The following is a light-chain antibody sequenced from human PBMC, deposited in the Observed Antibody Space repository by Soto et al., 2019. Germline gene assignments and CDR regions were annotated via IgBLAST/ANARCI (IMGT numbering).Light chain of an antibody. CDR2: DVT. CDR3: GSYTNSSTLVV. CDR1: SSDVGGYNY. V-gene: IGLV2-14*03. J-gene: IGLJ2*01. Sequence: QSVLTQPASVSGSPGQSITISCTGTSSDVGGYNYVSWYQQHPGKAPKLMIYDVTNRPSGVSNRFSGSKSGNTASLTISGLQAEDEADYHCGSYTNSSTLVVFGGGTQLTVL.